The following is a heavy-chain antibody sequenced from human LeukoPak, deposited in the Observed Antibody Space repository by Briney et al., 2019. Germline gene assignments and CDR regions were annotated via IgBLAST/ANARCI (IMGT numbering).Heavy chain of an antibody. CDR3: AKDLSQNTYYYDSSGYFDY. Sequence: GGSLRLSCAAVGFTFSSYAMSWVRQAPGKGLEWVSAISGSGGSTYYADSVKGRFTISRDNSKNTLYLQMNSLRAEDTAVYYCAKDLSQNTYYYDSSGYFDYWGQGTLVTVSS. CDR1: GFTFSSYA. D-gene: IGHD3-22*01. V-gene: IGHV3-23*01. J-gene: IGHJ4*02. CDR2: ISGSGGST.